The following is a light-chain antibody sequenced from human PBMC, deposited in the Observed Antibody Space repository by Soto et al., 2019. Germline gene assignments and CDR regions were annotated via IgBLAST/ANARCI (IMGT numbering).Light chain of an antibody. CDR1: SSNIGAGYD. Sequence: QSALTQPPSVSGAPGQTVTISCTGPSSNIGAGYDVPWYQQLPGTAPKLLISNNNNRPSGVPARFSGSKTGTSASLAITGRQDEDEADDYCQSSDSSLSGVVFGGGTKVTVL. CDR3: QSSDSSLSGVV. CDR2: NNN. J-gene: IGLJ2*01. V-gene: IGLV1-40*01.